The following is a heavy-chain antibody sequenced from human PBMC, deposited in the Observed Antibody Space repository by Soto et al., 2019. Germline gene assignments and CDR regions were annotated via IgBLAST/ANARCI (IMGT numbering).Heavy chain of an antibody. V-gene: IGHV3-30-3*01. Sequence: PGGSLRLSCAASGFTFSSYAMHWVRQAPGKGLEWVAVISDDGSNKYYADSVKGRFTISRDNSKNTLYLQMNSLRAEDTAMNYCARDRFASSWSYFDYWGQGTPVTVSS. J-gene: IGHJ4*02. CDR1: GFTFSSYA. CDR2: ISDDGSNK. D-gene: IGHD6-13*01. CDR3: ARDRFASSWSYFDY.